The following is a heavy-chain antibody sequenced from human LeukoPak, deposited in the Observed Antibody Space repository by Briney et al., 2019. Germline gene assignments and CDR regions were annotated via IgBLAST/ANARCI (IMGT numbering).Heavy chain of an antibody. CDR3: ARTPWIRLDY. Sequence: PSETLSLTCAVSGGSFRGYSWSWIRQPPGKGLEWIGCIYYSGSTYYNPSLKSRVTISVDTSKNQFSLKLSSVTAADTAVYYCARTPWIRLDYWGQGTLVTVSS. D-gene: IGHD5-18*01. V-gene: IGHV4-59*05. CDR1: GGSFRGYS. CDR2: IYYSGST. J-gene: IGHJ4*02.